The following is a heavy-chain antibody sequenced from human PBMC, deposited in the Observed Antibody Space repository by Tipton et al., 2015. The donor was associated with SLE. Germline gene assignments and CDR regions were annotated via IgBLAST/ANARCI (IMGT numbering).Heavy chain of an antibody. CDR2: MHHGGGT. CDR3: ARCTIFGVVRGSFDS. D-gene: IGHD3-3*01. V-gene: IGHV4-39*07. J-gene: IGHJ4*02. CDR1: GGSISTGAYY. Sequence: TLSLTCTVSGGSISTGAYYWGWIRQPPGKGMEWIGSMHHGGGTFCSPSLKSRVTISLDTSMNQFSLKLSSVTAADTAVYYCARCTIFGVVRGSFDSWGQGTLVTVS.